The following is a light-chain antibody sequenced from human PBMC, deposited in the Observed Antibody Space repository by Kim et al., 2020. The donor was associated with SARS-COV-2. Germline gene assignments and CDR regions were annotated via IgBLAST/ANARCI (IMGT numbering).Light chain of an antibody. J-gene: IGKJ5*01. V-gene: IGKV1-17*01. CDR2: GAS. Sequence: ASLGDRVTITCRSSQEIRNDLGWYQQNPGGAPKRLIYGASSLQSGVPSRFSGSGSGTEFTLTISSLQPEDFATYFCLQHNTYPIPFGQGTRLEIK. CDR1: QEIRND. CDR3: LQHNTYPIP.